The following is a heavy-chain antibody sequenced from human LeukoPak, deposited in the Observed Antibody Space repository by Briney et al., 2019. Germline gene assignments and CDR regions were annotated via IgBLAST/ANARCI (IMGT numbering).Heavy chain of an antibody. J-gene: IGHJ6*03. V-gene: IGHV4-34*01. CDR3: ALKNWNDAGSHYYVDV. Sequence: PSETLSLTCAVYDGSFSAYYCSWIRQPPGKGLEWIGEINHSGSTNYNPSLKSRVTISVDTSKIQFSLKLSSVTAADTAVYYCALKNWNDAGSHYYVDVWGKGTTVTVSS. CDR1: DGSFSAYY. D-gene: IGHD1-1*01. CDR2: INHSGST.